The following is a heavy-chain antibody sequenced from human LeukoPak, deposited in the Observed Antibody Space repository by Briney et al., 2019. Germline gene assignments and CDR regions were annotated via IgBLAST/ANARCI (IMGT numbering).Heavy chain of an antibody. Sequence: ASVKVSCKASGGTFSSYAISWVRQAPGQGLEWMGRIIPILGIANYAQKFQGRVTITADKSTSTAYMELSSLRSEDTAVYYCARVVAATGPLDVWGQGTRSPSP. J-gene: IGHJ6*02. CDR2: IIPILGIA. CDR1: GGTFSSYA. CDR3: ARVVAATGPLDV. D-gene: IGHD2-15*01. V-gene: IGHV1-69*04.